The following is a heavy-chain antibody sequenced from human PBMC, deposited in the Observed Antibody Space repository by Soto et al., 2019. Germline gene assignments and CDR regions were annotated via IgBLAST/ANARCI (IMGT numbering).Heavy chain of an antibody. V-gene: IGHV4-4*02. J-gene: IGHJ6*02. CDR3: ARGSGWGYESYYYGMDV. CDR2: IYHSGST. Sequence: QVQLQESGPGLVKPSGTLSLTCAVSGGSISSSNWWSWVRQPPGKGLEWIGEIYHSGSTNYNPSLKRRVTISVDKSKNQFSLKLSSVTAADTAVYYCARGSGWGYESYYYGMDVWGQGTTVTVSS. CDR1: GGSISSSNW. D-gene: IGHD5-12*01.